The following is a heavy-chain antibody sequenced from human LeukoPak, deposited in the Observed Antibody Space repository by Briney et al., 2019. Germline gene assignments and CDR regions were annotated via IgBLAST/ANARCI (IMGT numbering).Heavy chain of an antibody. V-gene: IGHV1-18*04. J-gene: IGHJ4*02. CDR1: GYTFTGYY. D-gene: IGHD3-22*01. Sequence: ASVKVSCKASGYTFTGYYMHWVRQAPGQGLEWMGWISAYNGNTNYAQKLQGRVTMTTDTSTSTAYMELRSLRSDDTAVYYCARPRYYYDSSRYFDYWGQGTLVTVSS. CDR2: ISAYNGNT. CDR3: ARPRYYYDSSRYFDY.